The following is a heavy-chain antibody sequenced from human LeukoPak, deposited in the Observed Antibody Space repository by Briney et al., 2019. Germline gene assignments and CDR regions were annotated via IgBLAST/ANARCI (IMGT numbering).Heavy chain of an antibody. J-gene: IGHJ3*02. D-gene: IGHD3-22*01. Sequence: SETLSLTCTVSGGSINSSNYYWGWIRQPPGKGLEWIGSIYYSGNTYYNPSLKSRVTISVDTSKNQFSLKLSSVTAADTAVYYCASSSGYSLDAFDIWGQGTMVTVSS. V-gene: IGHV4-39*07. CDR2: IYYSGNT. CDR3: ASSSGYSLDAFDI. CDR1: GGSINSSNYY.